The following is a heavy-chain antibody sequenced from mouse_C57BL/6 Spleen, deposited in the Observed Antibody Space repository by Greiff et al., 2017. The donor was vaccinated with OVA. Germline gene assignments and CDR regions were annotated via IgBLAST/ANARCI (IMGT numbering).Heavy chain of an antibody. CDR3: ARTDYDYAYYFDY. Sequence: VQLQQPGAELVKPGASVKLSCKASGYTFTSYWMHWVKQRPGQGLEWIGMIHPNSGSTNYNEKFKSKATLTVDKSSSTAYMQLSSLTSEDSAVYYCARTDYDYAYYFDYWGQGTTLTVSS. V-gene: IGHV1-64*01. CDR2: IHPNSGST. J-gene: IGHJ2*01. CDR1: GYTFTSYW. D-gene: IGHD2-4*01.